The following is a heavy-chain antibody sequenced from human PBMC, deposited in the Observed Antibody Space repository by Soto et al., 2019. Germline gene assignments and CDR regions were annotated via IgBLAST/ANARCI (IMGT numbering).Heavy chain of an antibody. J-gene: IGHJ4*02. CDR1: GYSLTSYW. CDR2: IYPGDSET. Sequence: GESLKISCKGSGYSLTSYWSGWVCQMPGKGLEWMGIIYPGDSETRYSPSFQGQVTISADKSISTAYLQWSSLKASDTAMYYSPRQAGAARTFYYFYYWGQGSLVTVSS. CDR3: PRQAGAARTFYYFYY. D-gene: IGHD6-6*01. V-gene: IGHV5-51*01.